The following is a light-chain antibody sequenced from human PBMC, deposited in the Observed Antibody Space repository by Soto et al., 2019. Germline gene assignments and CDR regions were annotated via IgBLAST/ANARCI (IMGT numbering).Light chain of an antibody. Sequence: EIVMTQSPATLSVSPGERATLSCRASQSVSSNLAWYQQKPGQAPRLLIYGASTRATGIPARFSGSGSGTGFTLTISSLQSEDFAIYYCQQHNDWPTFGQGTRLEIK. CDR3: QQHNDWPT. CDR2: GAS. J-gene: IGKJ5*01. CDR1: QSVSSN. V-gene: IGKV3-15*01.